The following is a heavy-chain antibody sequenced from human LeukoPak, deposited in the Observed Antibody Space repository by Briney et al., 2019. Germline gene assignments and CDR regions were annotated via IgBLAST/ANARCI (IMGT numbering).Heavy chain of an antibody. CDR1: GGSISSYY. J-gene: IGHJ5*02. D-gene: IGHD3-10*01. V-gene: IGHV4-59*01. CDR3: ARDKNYYGSVWFDP. CDR2: IYYSGST. Sequence: KTSETLSLTCTVSGGSISSYYWSWIRQPPGKGLEWIGYIYYSGSTNYNPSLKSRVTISVDTSKNQSSLKLSSVTAADTAVYYCARDKNYYGSVWFDPWGQGTLVTVSS.